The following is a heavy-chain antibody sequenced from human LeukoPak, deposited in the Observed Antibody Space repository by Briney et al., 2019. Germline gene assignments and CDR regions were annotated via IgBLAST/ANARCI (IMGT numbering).Heavy chain of an antibody. CDR1: GYTFTSNY. J-gene: IGHJ4*02. Sequence: ASVKVSCKASGYTFTSNYIHWVRQAPGQGLEWMGMIYPRDGSTSYAQKFQGRVTVTRDTSTSTVHMELSGLRSEDTAVYYCARLRLGESNWGQGTLVTVSS. D-gene: IGHD3-16*01. CDR2: IYPRDGST. CDR3: ARLRLGESN. V-gene: IGHV1-46*01.